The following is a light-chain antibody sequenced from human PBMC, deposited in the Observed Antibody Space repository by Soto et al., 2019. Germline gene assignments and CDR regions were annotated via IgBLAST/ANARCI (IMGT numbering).Light chain of an antibody. CDR2: DAS. Sequence: EIVLTQSPATLSLSPGERATLSCRASQSVSSFLAWYQQKPGQAPRLLIYDASNRATGIPARFSGSGSGTDFTLTISSLEPEDFAVYYCQQYASPPLTFGQGTKVDIK. J-gene: IGKJ1*01. CDR1: QSVSSF. CDR3: QQYASPPLT. V-gene: IGKV3-11*01.